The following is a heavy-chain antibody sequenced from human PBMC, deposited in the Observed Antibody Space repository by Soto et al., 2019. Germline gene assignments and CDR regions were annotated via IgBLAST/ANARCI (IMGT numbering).Heavy chain of an antibody. CDR2: IYYSGYT. Sequence: QVQLQESGPGLVKPSQTLSLTCTVSGGSISSGDYYWTWIRQPPGKGLEWIGYIYYSGYTYYNPSLKSRITISVDTSKNQFSLKLPSVTAADTAVYFCARGGNGYHMLTGFSSHYWGQGPLVTVSS. J-gene: IGHJ4*02. V-gene: IGHV4-30-4*01. D-gene: IGHD3-9*01. CDR1: GGSISSGDYY. CDR3: ARGGNGYHMLTGFSSHY.